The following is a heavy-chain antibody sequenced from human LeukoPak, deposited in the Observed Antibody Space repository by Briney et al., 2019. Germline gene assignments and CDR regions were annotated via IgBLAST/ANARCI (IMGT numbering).Heavy chain of an antibody. Sequence: SETLSLTCTVSGGSISSYYWRWIRQPPGKGLEWIGYIYYGGSTNYNPSLKSRVTISVDTSKNQFSLKLSSVTAADTAVYYCARRVYAFDIWGQGTMVTVSS. V-gene: IGHV4-59*01. CDR2: IYYGGST. CDR3: ARRVYAFDI. J-gene: IGHJ3*02. CDR1: GGSISSYY.